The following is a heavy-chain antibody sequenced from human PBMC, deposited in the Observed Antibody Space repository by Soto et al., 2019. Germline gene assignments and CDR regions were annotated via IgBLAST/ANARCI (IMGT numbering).Heavy chain of an antibody. V-gene: IGHV4-30-4*01. CDR1: GGSINSGDSY. Sequence: PSETLSLTWTVSGGSINSGDSYWTWVRQPPGKGLECIGHILHSGSTYYTPSLQSRVTISLDTSKNHCTLKLSSVTPADTAVYYCARDRYYGSGTYYNFYSGMDVWGQGTTVTVSS. J-gene: IGHJ6*02. CDR3: ARDRYYGSGTYYNFYSGMDV. D-gene: IGHD3-10*01. CDR2: ILHSGST.